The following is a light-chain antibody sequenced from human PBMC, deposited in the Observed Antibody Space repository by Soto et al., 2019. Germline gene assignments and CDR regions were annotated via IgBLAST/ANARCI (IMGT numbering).Light chain of an antibody. CDR1: RSDVGGYHH. CDR3: CSFANNFTYV. CDR2: DVI. V-gene: IGLV2-11*01. Sequence: QSVLTQPRSVSGSPGQSVTISCTGTRSDVGGYHHVSWTQQHPGEAPKLIMYDVIERPSGVPNRFSGSKFGNTASLTISGLQAEDEADYYCCSFANNFTYVFGHGTKVTVL. J-gene: IGLJ1*01.